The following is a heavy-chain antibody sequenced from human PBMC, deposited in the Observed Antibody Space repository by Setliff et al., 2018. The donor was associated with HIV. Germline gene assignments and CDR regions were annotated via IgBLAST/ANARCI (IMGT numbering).Heavy chain of an antibody. CDR1: RFTFSTYN. CDR2: ISSSSDSI. CDR3: ATDVDTATVFWGSHYLDY. V-gene: IGHV3-48*04. J-gene: IGHJ4*02. Sequence: SCAASRFTFSTYNMNWVRQSPGKGLEWVSYISSSSDSIYYADSVRGRFTVSRDNAKNSLYLQMNILRAEDTAVYYCATDVDTATVFWGSHYLDYWGQGTLVTVSS. D-gene: IGHD5-18*01.